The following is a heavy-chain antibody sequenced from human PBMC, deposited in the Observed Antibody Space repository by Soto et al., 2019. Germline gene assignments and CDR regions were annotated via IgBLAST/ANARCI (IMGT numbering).Heavy chain of an antibody. J-gene: IGHJ4*02. CDR2: IWYDGSNK. V-gene: IGHV3-33*01. CDR1: GFTFSSYG. CDR3: ARDYYKYYDSSGYYRSPAY. D-gene: IGHD3-22*01. Sequence: GGSLRLSCAASGFTFSSYGMHWVRQAPGKGLEWVAVIWYDGSNKYYADSVKGRFTISRDNSRNTLFLQMNSLRAEDTAVYYCARDYYKYYDSSGYYRSPAYWGQGTXVTVSS.